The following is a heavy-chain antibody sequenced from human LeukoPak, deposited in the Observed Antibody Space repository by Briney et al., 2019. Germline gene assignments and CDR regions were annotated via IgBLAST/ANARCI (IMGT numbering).Heavy chain of an antibody. J-gene: IGHJ4*02. CDR1: GGSFSGYY. D-gene: IGHD3-10*01. CDR3: SRGAGAIDY. CDR2: IYTSGST. Sequence: SETLSLICAVYGGSFSGYYCSWIRQPAGKGVEWIGRIYTSGSTNWNPSLKGRVTLPVETPKNQFSLELSSVTDARRAVFCCSRGAGAIDYWGQGTLVTVSS. V-gene: IGHV4-59*10.